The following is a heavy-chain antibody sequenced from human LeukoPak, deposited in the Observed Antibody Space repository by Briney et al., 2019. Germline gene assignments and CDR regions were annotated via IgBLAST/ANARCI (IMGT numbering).Heavy chain of an antibody. J-gene: IGHJ4*02. V-gene: IGHV4-34*01. D-gene: IGHD1-26*01. CDR2: IWPSGST. Sequence: PPETLSLTCAVYSGSFSGNFWSWIRQSPGQGLEWIGYIWPSGSTNYNPSLSGRVAISLDKSRNHFTLMVTAVTAADTAFYYCARKGPEHLPTYFDHWGRGILVTVSS. CDR1: SGSFSGNF. CDR3: ARKGPEHLPTYFDH.